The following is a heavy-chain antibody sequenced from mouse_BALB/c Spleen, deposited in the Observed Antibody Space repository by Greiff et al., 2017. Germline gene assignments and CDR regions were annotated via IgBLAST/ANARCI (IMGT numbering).Heavy chain of an antibody. D-gene: IGHD2-14*01. J-gene: IGHJ2*01. CDR1: GFAFSSYD. Sequence: EVMLVESGGGLVKPGGSLKLSCAASGFAFSSYDMSWVRQTPEKRLEWVAYISSGGGSTYYPDTVKGRFTISRDNAKNTLYLQMSSLKSEDTAMYYCARRAYYRSYYFDYWGQGTTLTVSS. CDR3: ARRAYYRSYYFDY. CDR2: ISSGGGST. V-gene: IGHV5-12-1*01.